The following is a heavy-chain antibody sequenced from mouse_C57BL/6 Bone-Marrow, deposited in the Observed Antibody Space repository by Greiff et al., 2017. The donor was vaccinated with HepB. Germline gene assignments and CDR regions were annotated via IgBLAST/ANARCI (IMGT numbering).Heavy chain of an antibody. Sequence: EVQLVESEGGLVQPGSSMKLSCTASGFTFSDYYMAWVRQVPEKGLEWVANINYDGSSTYYLDSLKSRFIISRDNAKNILYLQMSSLKSEDTATYYCARLKDGGFAYWGQGTLVTVSA. CDR1: GFTFSDYY. CDR3: ARLKDGGFAY. CDR2: INYDGSST. J-gene: IGHJ3*01. V-gene: IGHV5-16*01. D-gene: IGHD2-3*01.